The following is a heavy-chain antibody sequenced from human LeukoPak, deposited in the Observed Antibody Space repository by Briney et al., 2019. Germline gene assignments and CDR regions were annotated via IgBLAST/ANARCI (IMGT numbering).Heavy chain of an antibody. V-gene: IGHV3-20*04. CDR3: ARAGNLILGHCTGGSCLNDAFDI. J-gene: IGHJ3*02. CDR2: INWNGGST. Sequence: TGGSLRLSCAASGFTFDDYGMSWVRQAPGKGLEWDSGINWNGGSTGYADSVKGRFTISRDNAKNSLYLQMNSLRAEDTALYYCARAGNLILGHCTGGSCLNDAFDIWGLGTMVTVSS. CDR1: GFTFDDYG. D-gene: IGHD2-15*01.